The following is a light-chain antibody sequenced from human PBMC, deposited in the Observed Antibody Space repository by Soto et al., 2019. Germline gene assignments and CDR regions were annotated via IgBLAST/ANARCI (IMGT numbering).Light chain of an antibody. CDR1: QSISSW. Sequence: DIQMTQSPSTLSASVGDRVTITCRASQSISSWLAWYQQKPGKAPKLLIYDASSLESGVPSRFHGSGSGTEFSLTSNSLQPDDFATYYGQEYTSYSYTFGKGTELEIK. J-gene: IGKJ2*01. CDR3: QEYTSYSYT. CDR2: DAS. V-gene: IGKV1-5*01.